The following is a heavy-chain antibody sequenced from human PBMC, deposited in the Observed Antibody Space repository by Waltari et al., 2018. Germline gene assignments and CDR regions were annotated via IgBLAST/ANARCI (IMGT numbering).Heavy chain of an antibody. CDR2: IYYSGST. Sequence: QVQLQESGPGLVKPSETLSLTCTVSGGSISSYYWSWIRQPPGKGLEWIGYIYYSGSTTANPSLKSRVTISVDTSKNQFSLKLSSVTAADTAVYYCARQNYDFWSGLNNFDYWGQGTLVTVSS. CDR1: GGSISSYY. CDR3: ARQNYDFWSGLNNFDY. D-gene: IGHD3-3*01. V-gene: IGHV4-59*08. J-gene: IGHJ4*02.